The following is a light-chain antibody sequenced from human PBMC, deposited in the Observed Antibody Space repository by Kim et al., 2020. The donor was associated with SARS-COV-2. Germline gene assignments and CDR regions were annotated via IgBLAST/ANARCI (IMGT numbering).Light chain of an antibody. Sequence: QSALTQPRSVSGSPGQSVTISCTGTSSDVGGYNYVSWYQQHPGKAPKLMIYDVSKRPSGVPDSFSGSKSGNTASLTISGLQGEDEADYYCCSYAGSYTEVFGGGTQLTVL. CDR2: DVS. CDR3: CSYAGSYTEV. V-gene: IGLV2-11*01. CDR1: SSDVGGYNY. J-gene: IGLJ2*01.